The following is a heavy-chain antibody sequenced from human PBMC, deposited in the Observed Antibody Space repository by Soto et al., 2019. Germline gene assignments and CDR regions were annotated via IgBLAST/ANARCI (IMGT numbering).Heavy chain of an antibody. CDR1: GGTISSYY. CDR3: GSGRDGYDILTGYYRSYGMDV. J-gene: IGHJ6*02. Sequence: SETMSLTCRVSGGTISSYYWSWIRQPPGKGLEWIGYIYYSGSTNYNPSLKSRVTISVDTSKNQFSLKLSSVTAADTAVYYCGSGRDGYDILTGYYRSYGMDVWGQGTTVTVSS. D-gene: IGHD3-9*01. V-gene: IGHV4-59*01. CDR2: IYYSGST.